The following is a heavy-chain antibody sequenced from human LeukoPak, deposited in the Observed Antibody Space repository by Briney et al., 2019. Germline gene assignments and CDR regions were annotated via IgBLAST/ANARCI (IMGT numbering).Heavy chain of an antibody. CDR3: ARLLRNIAAAVYYFDY. CDR1: GYSFTSYW. CDR2: IYPGDSDT. J-gene: IGHJ4*02. V-gene: IGHV5-51*01. D-gene: IGHD6-13*01. Sequence: RGESLKISCKGSGYSFTSYWIGWVRQMPGKGLEWMGIIYPGDSDTIYSPSFQGQVTISVDKSISTAYLQWSSLKASDTAMYYCARLLRNIAAAVYYFDYWGQGTLVTVSS.